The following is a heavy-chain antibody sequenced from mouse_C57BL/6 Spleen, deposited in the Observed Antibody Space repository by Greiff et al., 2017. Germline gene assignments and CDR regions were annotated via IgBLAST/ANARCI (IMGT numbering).Heavy chain of an antibody. CDR1: GYTFTSYW. V-gene: IGHV1-52*01. Sequence: QVQLQQPGAELVRPGSSVKLSCKASGYTFTSYWMHWVKQRPIQGLEWIGNIDPSDSETHYNQKFKDKATLTVDKSSSTAYMQLSSLTSEDSAVYYCARGDYGSSSDWFAYWGQGTLVTVSA. J-gene: IGHJ3*01. D-gene: IGHD1-1*01. CDR2: IDPSDSET. CDR3: ARGDYGSSSDWFAY.